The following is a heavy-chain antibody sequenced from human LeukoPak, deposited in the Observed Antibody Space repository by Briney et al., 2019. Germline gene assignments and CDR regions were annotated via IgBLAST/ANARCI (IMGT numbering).Heavy chain of an antibody. CDR2: ISAYNGNT. J-gene: IGHJ6*03. CDR1: GYTFTSYG. V-gene: IGHV1-18*01. Sequence: GASVKVSCKASGYTFTSYGISWVRQAPGQGLEWMGWISAYNGNTNYAQKLQGRVTMTTDTSTSTAYMELRSLRSDDTAVYYCAREYGSGSKDDYYYYMDVWGKGTTVTISS. D-gene: IGHD3-10*01. CDR3: AREYGSGSKDDYYYYMDV.